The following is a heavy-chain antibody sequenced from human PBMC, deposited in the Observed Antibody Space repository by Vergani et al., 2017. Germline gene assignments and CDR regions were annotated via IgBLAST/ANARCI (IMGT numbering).Heavy chain of an antibody. D-gene: IGHD2-2*02. CDR2: VNTDPRNP. Sequence: QVQLVQSGSELKKPGASVQVSCKASGYTFTTYAINWVRQAPGQGLEWMGRVNTDPRNPTYAQGFTGRFVFSLDTSVSTAFLQINRLMAEDTAVYYCARVAQGGVHTLDAWGQGTLVTVYS. CDR1: GYTFTTYA. J-gene: IGHJ5*02. CDR3: ARVAQGGVHTLDA. V-gene: IGHV7-4-1*02.